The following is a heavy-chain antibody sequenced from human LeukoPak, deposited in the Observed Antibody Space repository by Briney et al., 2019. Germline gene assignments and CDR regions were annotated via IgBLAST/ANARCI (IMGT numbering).Heavy chain of an antibody. Sequence: PSETLSLTCTVSGGPISSYYWSWIRQPPGKGLEWIGYISYSGSTNYNPSLKSRVTISVDTSKNQFSLKLTSVTAADTAIYYCARAYSSTSYYRGNCIDPWGQGTLVTVSS. V-gene: IGHV4-59*01. J-gene: IGHJ5*02. CDR3: ARAYSSTSYYRGNCIDP. CDR1: GGPISSYY. D-gene: IGHD2-2*01. CDR2: ISYSGST.